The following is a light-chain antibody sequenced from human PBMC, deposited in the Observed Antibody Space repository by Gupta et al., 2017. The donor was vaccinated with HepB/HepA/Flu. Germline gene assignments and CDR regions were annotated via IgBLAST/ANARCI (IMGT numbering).Light chain of an antibody. CDR1: HSVSSY. V-gene: IGKV3-11*01. CDR3: QQRSNWPWT. Sequence: EIVLTQSPATLSLSPGERATLSSRTSHSVSSYLAWYQQKPHQAPRLLIYDASNSTTGIPGRFSGSGTATDFTLTISILDPEDFAVYCCQQRSNWPWTFGQGTKVEIK. J-gene: IGKJ1*01. CDR2: DAS.